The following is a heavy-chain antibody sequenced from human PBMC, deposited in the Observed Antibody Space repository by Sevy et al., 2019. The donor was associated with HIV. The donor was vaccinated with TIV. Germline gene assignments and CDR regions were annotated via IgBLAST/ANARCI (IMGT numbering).Heavy chain of an antibody. Sequence: GGSLRLSCAASGFTFSSYGMHWVRQAPGKGLEWVALIWFDGSNTYYADSVKGRLTISRDIAKNTLHLQMNSLRGEDTAVYYCARDLEFYDNGDYGPAFMPDYWGQGTLVTVSS. J-gene: IGHJ4*02. CDR2: IWFDGSNT. D-gene: IGHD4-17*01. V-gene: IGHV3-33*01. CDR1: GFTFSSYG. CDR3: ARDLEFYDNGDYGPAFMPDY.